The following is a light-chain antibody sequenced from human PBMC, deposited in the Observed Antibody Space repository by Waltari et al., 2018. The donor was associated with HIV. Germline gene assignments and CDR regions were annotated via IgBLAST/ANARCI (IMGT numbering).Light chain of an antibody. CDR3: QEYDKSPAT. J-gene: IGKJ1*01. V-gene: IGKV3-20*01. Sequence: ESVLTQAPATLSLSPGERATLPCRASQRVSSSLAWYRQRPGQAPRLRIYGAATWATGVPDSFSGSQSGIAVTLTCSRLGPEHLAVCHCQEYDKSPATFGPGTNVDI. CDR2: GAA. CDR1: QRVSSS.